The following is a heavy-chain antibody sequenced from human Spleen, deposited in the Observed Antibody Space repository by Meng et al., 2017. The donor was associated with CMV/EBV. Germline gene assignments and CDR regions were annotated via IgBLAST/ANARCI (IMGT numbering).Heavy chain of an antibody. CDR3: ARLYPDTVTTYWFDP. J-gene: IGHJ5*02. D-gene: IGHD4-11*01. V-gene: IGHV1-2*02. Sequence: ASVKVSCKASGYTFTDYYIHWVRQAPGQGLEWMGWINPNSGGTNYAQKFQGRVTMTRDTSISTAYMELSRLRSDDTAVYYCARLYPDTVTTYWFDPWGQGTLVTVSS. CDR2: INPNSGGT. CDR1: GYTFTDYY.